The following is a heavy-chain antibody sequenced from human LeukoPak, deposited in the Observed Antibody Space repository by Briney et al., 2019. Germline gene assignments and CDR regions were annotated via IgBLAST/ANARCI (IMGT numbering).Heavy chain of an antibody. CDR3: AGRELRYFDWLYNERYYFDY. CDR1: SGSIRGYY. Sequence: SETLSLTCNVSSGSIRGYYWSWIRQPPGKGLEWIGYIYSSGSTYYNPSLKSRVTISVDTSKNQFSLKLNSVTAADTAVYYCAGRELRYFDWLYNERYYFDYWGQGTLVTVSS. D-gene: IGHD3-9*01. CDR2: IYSSGST. V-gene: IGHV4-59*08. J-gene: IGHJ4*02.